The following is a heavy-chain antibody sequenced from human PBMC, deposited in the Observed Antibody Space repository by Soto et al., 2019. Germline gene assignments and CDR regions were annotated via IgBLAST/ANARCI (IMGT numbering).Heavy chain of an antibody. Sequence: EVQLVESGGGLVKPGGSLRLSCAASGFTFKTYTMHWVRQAPGKGLEWVSSISSGTTCIYDADSVKGRFTISRDDAKNSVYLQMNSLRDGDTAVYYCVRKGQVGRTMGLYNWFDSWGQGTLVTVSS. V-gene: IGHV3-21*01. CDR1: GFTFKTYT. CDR2: ISSGTTCI. D-gene: IGHD1-26*01. CDR3: VRKGQVGRTMGLYNWFDS. J-gene: IGHJ5*01.